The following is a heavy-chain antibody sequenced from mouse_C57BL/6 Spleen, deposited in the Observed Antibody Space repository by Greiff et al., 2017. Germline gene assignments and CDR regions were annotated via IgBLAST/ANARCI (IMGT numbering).Heavy chain of an antibody. Sequence: EVKLMESGGGLVQPGGSLSLSCAASGFTFTDYYMSWVRQPPGKALEWLGFIRNKANGYTTEYSVSVKGRFTISRDNSQSILYLQMNALRAEDSATYYCARYMGAGSFAYWGQGTLVTVSA. CDR2: IRNKANGYTT. V-gene: IGHV7-3*01. D-gene: IGHD3-3*01. J-gene: IGHJ3*01. CDR1: GFTFTDYY. CDR3: ARYMGAGSFAY.